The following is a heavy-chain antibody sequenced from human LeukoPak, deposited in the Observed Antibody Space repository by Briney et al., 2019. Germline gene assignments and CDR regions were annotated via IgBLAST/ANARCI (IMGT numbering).Heavy chain of an antibody. CDR2: INHSGST. V-gene: IGHV4-34*01. J-gene: IGHJ5*02. CDR3: ARCLRPPTRLVVVPATIKRVWFDP. Sequence: SETLSLTCAVYGGSFSGYYWSWIRQPPGKGLEWIGEINHSGSTNYNPSLKSRVTISVDTSKNQFSLKLISVTAADTAVDYSARCLRPPTRLVVVPATIKRVWFDPWGQGTLVTVSS. CDR1: GGSFSGYY. D-gene: IGHD2-2*02.